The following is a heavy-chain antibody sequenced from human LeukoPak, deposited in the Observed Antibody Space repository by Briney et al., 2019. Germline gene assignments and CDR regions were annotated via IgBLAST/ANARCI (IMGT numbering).Heavy chain of an antibody. Sequence: SVKVSCKASGGTFSSYAISWVRQAPGQGLEWMGGIIPIFGTANYAQKFQGRVTITTDESTSTAYMELSSLRSEDTAVYYCARGEGDIVVVTATPRYGMDVWGQGTTVTVSS. CDR1: GGTFSSYA. CDR2: IIPIFGTA. V-gene: IGHV1-69*05. CDR3: ARGEGDIVVVTATPRYGMDV. D-gene: IGHD2-21*02. J-gene: IGHJ6*02.